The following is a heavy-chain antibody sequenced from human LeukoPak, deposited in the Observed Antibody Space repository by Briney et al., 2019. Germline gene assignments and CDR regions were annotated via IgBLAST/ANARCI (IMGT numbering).Heavy chain of an antibody. CDR2: MNPNSGNT. Sequence: GASVTVSCKASGYTFTSYDINWVRQATGQGLEWMGWMNPNSGNTGYAQKFQGRVTMTRNTSISTAYMELSSLRSEDTAVYYCARHDCSSWHYYYYGMDVWGQGTTVTVSS. J-gene: IGHJ6*02. CDR3: ARHDCSSWHYYYYGMDV. V-gene: IGHV1-8*01. D-gene: IGHD6-13*01. CDR1: GYTFTSYD.